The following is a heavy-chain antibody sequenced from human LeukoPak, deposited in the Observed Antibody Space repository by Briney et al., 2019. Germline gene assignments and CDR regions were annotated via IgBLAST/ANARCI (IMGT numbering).Heavy chain of an antibody. CDR3: AREPLGIAVAGTWFDY. V-gene: IGHV1-18*01. CDR1: GYTFTSYG. J-gene: IGHJ4*02. CDR2: ISAYNGNT. Sequence: ASVKVSCKASGYTFTSYGISWVRQAPGQGLEWMGWISAYNGNTNYAQKLQGRVTMTTDTSTSTAYMELRSLRSDDTAVYYCAREPLGIAVAGTWFDYWGQGTLVTVSS. D-gene: IGHD6-19*01.